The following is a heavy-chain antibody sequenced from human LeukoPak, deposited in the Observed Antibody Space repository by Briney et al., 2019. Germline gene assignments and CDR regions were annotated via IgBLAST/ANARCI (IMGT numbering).Heavy chain of an antibody. CDR1: GGSFSGYY. J-gene: IGHJ4*02. CDR3: ARGGGRSGYAFRDY. Sequence: SETLSLTCAVYGGSFSGYYWSWIRQPPGKGLEWIGEINHSGSTNYNPSLKSRVTISVDTTKNQFSLKLSSVTAADTAVYYCARGGGRSGYAFRDYWGQGTLVTVSS. CDR2: INHSGST. D-gene: IGHD3-9*01. V-gene: IGHV4-34*01.